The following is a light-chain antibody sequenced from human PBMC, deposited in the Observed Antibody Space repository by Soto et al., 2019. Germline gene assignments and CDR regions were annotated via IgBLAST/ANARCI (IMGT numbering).Light chain of an antibody. CDR1: QSVRSN. V-gene: IGKV3-20*01. CDR2: GAS. J-gene: IGKJ5*01. Sequence: ETVMTQSPATLPVSPGERATLSCRASQSVRSNLAWYQQKPGQAPRLLIYGASSRAAGIPDRFSGGGSETDFTLTISRLEPEDFAVYYCQQYGSSPMTFGQGTRLEIK. CDR3: QQYGSSPMT.